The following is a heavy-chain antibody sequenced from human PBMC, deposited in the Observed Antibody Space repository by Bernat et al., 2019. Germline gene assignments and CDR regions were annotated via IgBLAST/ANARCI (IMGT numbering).Heavy chain of an antibody. CDR1: GFFFNSYV. CDR3: VRGNANWAFDY. Sequence: EVQLVESGGGVIQPGGSLRLSCAPSGFFFNSYVMHWVRQAPGMGLEWVSRINHDASVTSYADSVKGRFTISRDNSKDSLYLQMHSLRAEDTALYYCVRGNANWAFDYWGRGTLVTVSS. CDR2: INHDASVT. D-gene: IGHD7-27*01. V-gene: IGHV3-43*02. J-gene: IGHJ4*02.